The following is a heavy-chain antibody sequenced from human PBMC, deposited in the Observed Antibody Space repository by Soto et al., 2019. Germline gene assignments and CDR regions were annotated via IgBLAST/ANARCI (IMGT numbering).Heavy chain of an antibody. V-gene: IGHV3-49*03. CDR2: IRSKAYGETT. D-gene: IGHD4-17*01. Sequence: GGSLRLSCRGSGFTFGDYVMSWFRQAPGKGLEWVAFIRSKAYGETTEYAASVEGRFIISRDDSRSIAYLQMNSLKTEDTAMYYCTNDYADHDVGYWGQGTLVTVSS. J-gene: IGHJ4*02. CDR3: TNDYADHDVGY. CDR1: GFTFGDYV.